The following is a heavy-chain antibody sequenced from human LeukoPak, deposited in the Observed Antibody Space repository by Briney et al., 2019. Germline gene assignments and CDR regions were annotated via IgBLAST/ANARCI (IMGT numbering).Heavy chain of an antibody. CDR1: GGSISSYY. CDR3: ARLWYDGDSYYFDY. Sequence: SETLSLTCTVSGGSISSYYWSWIRQPAGKGLEWIGRIYTSGSTNYNPSLKSRVTMSVDTSKNQFSLKLSSVTAADTAVYYCARLWYDGDSYYFDYWGQGTLVTVSS. CDR2: IYTSGST. V-gene: IGHV4-4*07. D-gene: IGHD5-18*01. J-gene: IGHJ4*02.